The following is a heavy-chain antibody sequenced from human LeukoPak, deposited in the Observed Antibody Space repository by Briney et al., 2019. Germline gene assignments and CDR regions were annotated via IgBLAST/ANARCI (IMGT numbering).Heavy chain of an antibody. CDR3: AKRGVVIRVILVGFHKEAYFFDS. CDR1: GITLSNYG. CDR2: ISDRGSRT. D-gene: IGHD3-22*01. Sequence: PGGSLRLSCAVSGITLSNYGMSWVRQAPGKGLEWVAGISDRGSRTNYAYSAKGSFTISTDHPKNTLYLQMNSLRAEDTAVYFCAKRGVVIRVILVGFHKEAYFFDSWGQGALVTVSS. V-gene: IGHV3-23*01. J-gene: IGHJ4*02.